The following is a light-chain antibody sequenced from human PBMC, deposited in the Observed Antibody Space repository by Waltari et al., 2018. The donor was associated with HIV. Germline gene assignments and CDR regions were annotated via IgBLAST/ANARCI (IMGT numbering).Light chain of an antibody. Sequence: QSVLTQPHSASGTPGQRVTISCSGSSSNIGSYTVNWYQQLPGTAPKLLIYINNQRPSGVSVRFSGSTSGASASLAISGLQSEDEADYYCAAWDDSLNGWVFGGGTKLTVL. CDR2: INN. CDR3: AAWDDSLNGWV. J-gene: IGLJ3*02. V-gene: IGLV1-44*01. CDR1: SSNIGSYT.